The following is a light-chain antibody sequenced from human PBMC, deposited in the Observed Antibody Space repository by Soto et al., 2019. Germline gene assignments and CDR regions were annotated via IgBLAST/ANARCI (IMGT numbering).Light chain of an antibody. V-gene: IGKV3-15*01. J-gene: IGKJ4*01. CDR1: QSISSN. CDR2: RTS. Sequence: EIVMTQSPATLSVSPGERATLSCRASQSISSNLAWYQQKPGQAPRLLMFRTSSRATGFPARFSGSGSGTEFNLTISSLQSEDFGVYYCQQSFSPLTFGGGTPQLTFGGGTKVEIK. CDR3: QQSFSPLTFGGGTPQLT.